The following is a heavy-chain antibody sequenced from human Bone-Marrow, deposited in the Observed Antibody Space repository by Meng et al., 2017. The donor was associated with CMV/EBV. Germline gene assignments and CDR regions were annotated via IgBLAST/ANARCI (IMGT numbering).Heavy chain of an antibody. CDR1: GFTFSDSV. D-gene: IGHD3-3*01. CDR2: MRSKGNNYDA. CDR3: ARNFKVTLFGVFILPPDY. Sequence: GESLKISCVASGFTFSDSVIHWVRQASGKGLEWVGRMRSKGNNYDAAYAATVKGRFTISRDDSKNTAYLQMNSLKTEDTAVYYCARNFKVTLFGVFILPPDYWGQGMLVTVSS. J-gene: IGHJ4*02. V-gene: IGHV3-73*01.